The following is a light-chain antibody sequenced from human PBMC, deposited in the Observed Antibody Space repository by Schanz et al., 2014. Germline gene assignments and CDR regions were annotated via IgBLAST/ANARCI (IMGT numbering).Light chain of an antibody. J-gene: IGLJ3*02. Sequence: QSVLTQPPSVSGAPGQRVTISCTGSSSNIGAGYDVHWYQQLPGTAPKLLIYGNSNRPSGVPDRISGSKSGTSASLAITGLRSEDEADYYCAAWDDSLSGWVFGGGTKLTVL. CDR2: GNS. CDR3: AAWDDSLSGWV. CDR1: SSNIGAGYD. V-gene: IGLV1-40*01.